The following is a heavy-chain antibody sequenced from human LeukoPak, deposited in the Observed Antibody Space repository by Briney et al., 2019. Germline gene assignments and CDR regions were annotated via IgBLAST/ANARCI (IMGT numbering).Heavy chain of an antibody. D-gene: IGHD3-22*01. CDR3: ARGRGRGVLITTSRRSFWFDS. J-gene: IGHJ5*01. Sequence: KTSETLSLTCAVYGGSFSSYYWSWIRQPPGKGLEWIGEINHSRSTTYKPSLKSRVTISLDTSKNQFSLKLSSVTAADTAVYYCARGRGRGVLITTSRRSFWFDSWGQGTLVTVSS. V-gene: IGHV4-34*01. CDR1: GGSFSSYY. CDR2: INHSRST.